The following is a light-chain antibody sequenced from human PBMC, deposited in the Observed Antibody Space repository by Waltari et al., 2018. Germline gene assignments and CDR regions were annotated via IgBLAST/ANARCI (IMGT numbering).Light chain of an antibody. CDR1: SSDVGGYNY. CDR3: SSYTSSSTLV. J-gene: IGLJ2*01. V-gene: IGLV2-14*03. CDR2: DVS. Sequence: QSALTQPASVSGAPGQSITTPCTGTSSDVGGYNYFSWYQQHPGKAPKLMIYDVSYRSSGVSNRFSGSKSGNTASLTISGLQAEDEADYYCSSYTSSSTLVFGGGTKLTVL.